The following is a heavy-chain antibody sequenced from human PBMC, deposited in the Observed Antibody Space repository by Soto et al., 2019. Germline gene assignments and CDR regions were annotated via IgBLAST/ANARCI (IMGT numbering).Heavy chain of an antibody. CDR3: ARDCIAVLGSGYSSSWYRAYYYYGMDV. J-gene: IGHJ6*02. CDR1: SFTFSSYC. Sequence: GSLRLSCAASSFTFSSYCMHWVRQAPGKGLEWVAVIWYDGSNKYYADSVKGRFTISRDNSKNTLYLQMNSLRAEDTAVYYCARDCIAVLGSGYSSSWYRAYYYYGMDVWGQGTTVTVSS. CDR2: IWYDGSNK. V-gene: IGHV3-33*01. D-gene: IGHD6-13*01.